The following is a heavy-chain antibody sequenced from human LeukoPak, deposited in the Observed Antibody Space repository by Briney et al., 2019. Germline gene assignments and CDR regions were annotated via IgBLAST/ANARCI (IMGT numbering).Heavy chain of an antibody. D-gene: IGHD2-15*01. CDR2: ISAYNGNT. CDR1: GYTFTSYG. J-gene: IGHJ6*03. V-gene: IGHV1-18*01. CDR3: ARDPDIVVVVAATYYYMDV. Sequence: AASVKVSCKASGYTFTSYGISWVRQAPGQGLEWMGWISAYNGNTNYAQKLQGRVTMTTDTSTSTAYMELRSLRSDDTAVYYCARDPDIVVVVAATYYYMDVWGKGTTVTVSS.